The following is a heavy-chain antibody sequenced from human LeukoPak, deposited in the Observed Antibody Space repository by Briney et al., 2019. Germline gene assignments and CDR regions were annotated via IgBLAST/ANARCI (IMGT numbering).Heavy chain of an antibody. V-gene: IGHV3-23*01. CDR1: GFTFSSYA. CDR2: ISGSGGST. J-gene: IGHJ4*02. D-gene: IGHD6-19*01. CDR3: AKDSLYSSGWYTY. Sequence: GGSLRLSCAASGFTFSSYAMSWVRQAPGKGLEWVSAISGSGGSTYYADSVKGRFTISRDNSKNTLYLQMDSLRAEDTAVYYCAKDSLYSSGWYTYWGQGTLVTVSS.